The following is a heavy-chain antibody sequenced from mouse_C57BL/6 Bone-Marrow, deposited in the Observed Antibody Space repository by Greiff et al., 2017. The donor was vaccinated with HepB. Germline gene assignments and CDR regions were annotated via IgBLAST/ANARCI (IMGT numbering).Heavy chain of an antibody. D-gene: IGHD3-2*02. J-gene: IGHJ2*01. V-gene: IGHV1-69*01. CDR3: ARSRQLRLPFDY. CDR1: GYTFTSYW. Sequence: QVQLQQPGAELVMPGASVKLSCKASGYTFTSYWMHWVKQRPGQGLEWIGEIDPSDSYTNYNQKFKGKSTLTVDKSSSTAYMQLSSLTSEDSAVYYCARSRQLRLPFDYWGQGTTLTVSS. CDR2: IDPSDSYT.